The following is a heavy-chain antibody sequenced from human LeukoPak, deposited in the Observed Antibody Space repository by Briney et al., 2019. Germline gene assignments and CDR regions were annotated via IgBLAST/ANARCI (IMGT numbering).Heavy chain of an antibody. CDR1: GFTSSNYW. CDR3: ARDRGSSGWYEFDY. D-gene: IGHD6-19*01. J-gene: IGHJ4*02. V-gene: IGHV3-7*01. Sequence: GGSLRLSCAASGFTSSNYWMSWVRQAPRKGLEWVANIKQDGSEKYYVDSVKGRFTISRDNAKNSLYLQMNGLRAEDTGVYYCARDRGSSGWYEFDYWGQGTLVTVSS. CDR2: IKQDGSEK.